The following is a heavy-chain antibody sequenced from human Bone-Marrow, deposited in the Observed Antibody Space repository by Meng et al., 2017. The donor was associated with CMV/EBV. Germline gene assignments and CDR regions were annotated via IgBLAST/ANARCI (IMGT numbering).Heavy chain of an antibody. CDR2: ISSSGSTI. Sequence: GGSLRLSCAASGFTFSDYYMSWIRQAPGKGLEWVSYISSSGSTIYYADSVKGRFTISRDNAKNSLYLQMNSLRAEDTAVYYCARDAGYCSSTSRSCAHYGMDVWGQGTKVTV. J-gene: IGHJ6*02. V-gene: IGHV3-11*01. D-gene: IGHD2-2*01. CDR1: GFTFSDYY. CDR3: ARDAGYCSSTSRSCAHYGMDV.